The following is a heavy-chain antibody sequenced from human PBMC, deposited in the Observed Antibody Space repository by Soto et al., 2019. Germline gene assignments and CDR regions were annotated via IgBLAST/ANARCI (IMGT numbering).Heavy chain of an antibody. CDR1: GGTFSSYA. CDR2: IIPIFGTA. D-gene: IGHD5-18*01. Sequence: ASVKVSCKSSGGTFSSYAISWVRQAPGQGLEWMGGIIPIFGTADYAQKFQGRVTITADESTSTAYMELSSLRSEDTAVYYCAATRGYSYGFIWGQGTLVTVSS. V-gene: IGHV1-69*13. J-gene: IGHJ4*02. CDR3: AATRGYSYGFI.